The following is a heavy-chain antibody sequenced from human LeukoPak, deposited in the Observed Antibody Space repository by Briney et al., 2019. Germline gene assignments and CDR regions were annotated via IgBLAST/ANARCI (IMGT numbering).Heavy chain of an antibody. CDR3: ARHRRNYGMDV. Sequence: GGSLRLSCAASGFTFSSYAMSWVRQAPGKGLEWVSAISGTGGRTYYANSVKGRFTISRDNSKNTLYLQMNSLRAEDTAVYYCARHRRNYGMDVWGQGTTVTVSS. CDR2: ISGTGGRT. CDR1: GFTFSSYA. V-gene: IGHV3-23*01. J-gene: IGHJ6*02.